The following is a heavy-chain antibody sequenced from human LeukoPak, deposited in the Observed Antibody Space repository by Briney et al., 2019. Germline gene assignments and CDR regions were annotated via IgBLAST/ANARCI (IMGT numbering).Heavy chain of an antibody. CDR2: IPHHGRKK. V-gene: IGHV3-30*04. CDR1: GFTFGTYA. D-gene: IGHD4-17*01. CDR3: ARVASLSVTHYYYYGMDV. J-gene: IGHJ6*02. Sequence: GGSLRLSCAASGFTFGTYAMHWVRQAPGKGLEWVAIIPHHGRKKLYAESVKGRFTISRDNAENTLYLQMSSLRHDDTAVYYCARVASLSVTHYYYYGMDVWGPGTTVSVSS.